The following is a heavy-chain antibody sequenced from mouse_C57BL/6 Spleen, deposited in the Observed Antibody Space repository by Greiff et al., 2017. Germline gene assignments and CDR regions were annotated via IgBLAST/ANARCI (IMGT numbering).Heavy chain of an antibody. CDR1: GYSITSGYY. Sequence: ESGPGLVKPSQSLSLTCSVTGYSITSGYYWNWIRQFPGNKLEWMGYISYDGSNNYNPSLKNRISITRDTSKNQFFLKLNSVTTEDTATYYCARGGAYDYDGNWYFDVWGTGTTVTVSS. V-gene: IGHV3-6*01. CDR2: ISYDGSN. CDR3: ARGGAYDYDGNWYFDV. D-gene: IGHD2-4*01. J-gene: IGHJ1*03.